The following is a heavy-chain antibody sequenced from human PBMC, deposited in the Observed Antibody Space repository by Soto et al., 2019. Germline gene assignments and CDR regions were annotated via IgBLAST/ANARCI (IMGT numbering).Heavy chain of an antibody. CDR3: AGPGAYSTSVYYYYGMDV. V-gene: IGHV4-39*01. Sequence: SETLSLTCTVSGGFINNSAYYWGWIRQPPGKGLDWIASGYYGGRTYYNPSLKSRVTFSLDTSKSRFSLELSSVTAADTAVYYCAGPGAYSTSVYYYYGMDVWGQGTTVAVSS. D-gene: IGHD6-13*01. CDR1: GGFINNSAYY. CDR2: GYYGGRT. J-gene: IGHJ6*02.